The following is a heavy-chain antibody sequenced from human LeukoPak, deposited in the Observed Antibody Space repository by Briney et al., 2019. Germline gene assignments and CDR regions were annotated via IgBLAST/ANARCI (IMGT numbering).Heavy chain of an antibody. CDR2: TYYRSKWYN. Sequence: SQTLSLTFAISGDSVSSNITAWSWIRQSPSRGLEWLGRTYYRSKWYNDYAVSAKSRITINPDTSKNQFSLQLNSVTPEDTAVYYCARGWAFAYWGQGTLVTVSS. D-gene: IGHD6-19*01. CDR3: ARGWAFAY. V-gene: IGHV6-1*01. J-gene: IGHJ4*02. CDR1: GDSVSSNITA.